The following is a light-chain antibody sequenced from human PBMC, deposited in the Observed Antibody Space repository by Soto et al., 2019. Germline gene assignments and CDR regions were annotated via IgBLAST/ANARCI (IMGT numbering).Light chain of an antibody. CDR3: QSYDSSLSAYV. J-gene: IGLJ1*01. Sequence: QSVLTQPPSVSGAPGQRVTISCTGSSSNIGAGYDVHWYQQLPGTAPKLLIYDNRNRPSGVPDRFSGSKSGTSAPLAITGLQAEDEADYYCQSYDSSLSAYVFGTGTKVTVL. CDR1: SSNIGAGYD. V-gene: IGLV1-40*01. CDR2: DNR.